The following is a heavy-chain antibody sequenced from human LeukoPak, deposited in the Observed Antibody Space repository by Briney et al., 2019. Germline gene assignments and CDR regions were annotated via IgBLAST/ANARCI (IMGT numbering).Heavy chain of an antibody. J-gene: IGHJ6*02. Sequence: GGSLRLSCAASGFTFSSYWMSWVRQAPGKGLEWVANIKQDGSEKYYVDSVKGRFTISRDNAKNSLYLQMNSLRAEDTAVYYCARVPVVPAAIAYYYYGMDVWGQGTTVTVSS. CDR1: GFTFSSYW. CDR2: IKQDGSEK. V-gene: IGHV3-7*01. D-gene: IGHD2-2*01. CDR3: ARVPVVPAAIAYYYYGMDV.